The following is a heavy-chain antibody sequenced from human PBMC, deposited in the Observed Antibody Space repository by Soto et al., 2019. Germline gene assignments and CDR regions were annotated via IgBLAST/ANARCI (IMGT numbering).Heavy chain of an antibody. D-gene: IGHD3-10*01. J-gene: IGHJ4*02. V-gene: IGHV3-23*01. CDR2: ISGGGGNT. CDR3: AKGLWFGESYGLSDY. CDR1: GFTFSNYA. Sequence: GGSLRLSCAASGFTFSNYAMSWVRQAPGKGLEWVSAISGGGGNTYYADSVKGRFTISRDNSKNTLYLQMNSLRAEDTAVYYCAKGLWFGESYGLSDYWGQGTLVTVSS.